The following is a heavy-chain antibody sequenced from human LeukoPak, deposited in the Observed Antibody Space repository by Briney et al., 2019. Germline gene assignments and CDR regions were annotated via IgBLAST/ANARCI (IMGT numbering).Heavy chain of an antibody. CDR2: INPNSGGT. V-gene: IGHV1-2*02. CDR3: ARMRDLVGTSPLAY. CDR1: GYTFSGYY. J-gene: IGHJ4*02. Sequence: ASVKVSCKASGYTFSGYYMHWVRQAPGQGLEWMVWINPNSGGTNYAQKFQGRVTMTRDTSISTAYMELSSLTSDDTAVYYCARMRDLVGTSPLAYWGQGTLVTVSS. D-gene: IGHD1-26*01.